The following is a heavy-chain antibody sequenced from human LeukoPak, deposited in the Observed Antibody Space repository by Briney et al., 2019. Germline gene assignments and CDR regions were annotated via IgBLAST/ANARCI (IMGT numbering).Heavy chain of an antibody. CDR2: IGIDSGNT. D-gene: IGHD5-24*01. CDR1: GFTFSDYS. V-gene: IGHV3-48*01. Sequence: GGSLRLSCAASGFTFSDYSMNWVRQAPGKGLEWISYIGIDSGNTNYADSVKGRFTISGDKAKNSLYLQMNSLRVEDTAVYYCAGDYKYAFDNWGQGTLVTVSS. CDR3: AGDYKYAFDN. J-gene: IGHJ4*02.